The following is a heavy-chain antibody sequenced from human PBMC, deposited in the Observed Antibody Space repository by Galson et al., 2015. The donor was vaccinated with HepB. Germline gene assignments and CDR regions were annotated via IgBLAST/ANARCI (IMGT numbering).Heavy chain of an antibody. J-gene: IGHJ4*02. CDR1: GYTFTTYD. V-gene: IGHV1-18*01. CDR2: ISTNSGHT. Sequence: SCKASGYTFTTYDITWVRQAPGQGLEWMGWISTNSGHTNYAQNLQGRVTMTTDTSTSTAYMELRSLRSDDTAVYYCARECSGQDCWDYFDYWGQGTLVTVSS. D-gene: IGHD5-12*01. CDR3: ARECSGQDCWDYFDY.